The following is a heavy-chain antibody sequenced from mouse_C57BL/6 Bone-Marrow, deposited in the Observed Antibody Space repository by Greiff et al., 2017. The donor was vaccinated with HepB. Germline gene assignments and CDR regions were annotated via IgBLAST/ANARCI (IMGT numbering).Heavy chain of an antibody. CDR3: ARKGNYYGNWYFDV. Sequence: VQLQQSGPVLVKPGASVKMSCKASGYTFTDYYMNWVKQSHGKSLEWIGVINPYNGGTSYNQKFKGKATLTVDKSSSTAYMELNSLTSEDSAVYYCARKGNYYGNWYFDVWGTGTTVTVSS. CDR2: INPYNGGT. V-gene: IGHV1-19*01. CDR1: GYTFTDYY. D-gene: IGHD1-1*01. J-gene: IGHJ1*03.